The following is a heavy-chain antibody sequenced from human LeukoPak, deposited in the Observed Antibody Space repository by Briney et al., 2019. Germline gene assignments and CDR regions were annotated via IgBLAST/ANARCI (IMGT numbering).Heavy chain of an antibody. CDR3: AREKSLGRQWLGGRDAFDI. CDR1: GYTLTELS. V-gene: IGHV1-2*02. J-gene: IGHJ3*02. CDR2: INPNSGGT. Sequence: GASVKVSCKVSGYTLTELSMHWVRQAPGQGLEWMGWINPNSGGTNYAQKFQGRVTMTRDTSISTAYMELSRLRSDDTAVYYCAREKSLGRQWLGGRDAFDIWGQGTMVTVSS. D-gene: IGHD3-22*01.